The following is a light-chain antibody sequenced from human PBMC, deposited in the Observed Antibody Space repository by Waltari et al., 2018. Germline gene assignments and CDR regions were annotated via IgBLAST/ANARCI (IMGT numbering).Light chain of an antibody. V-gene: IGLV2-8*01. CDR2: EVT. Sequence: QSALTQPPSASGSPGQSVTISCTGTRSDIGAYNYVSWYQQHPGKAPNVIMFEVTKRPSGVPDRFSGSKSGITASLTISGLQPEDEADYYCSSYAGSNYLVFGGGTKLTVL. CDR3: SSYAGSNYLV. CDR1: RSDIGAYNY. J-gene: IGLJ2*01.